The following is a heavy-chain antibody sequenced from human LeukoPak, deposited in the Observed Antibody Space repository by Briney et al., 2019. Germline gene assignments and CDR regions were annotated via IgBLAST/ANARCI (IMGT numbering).Heavy chain of an antibody. CDR3: ARDSSIVVVPAARGDGMDV. CDR2: INPSGGST. J-gene: IGHJ6*02. D-gene: IGHD2-2*01. CDR1: GYTFTSYD. Sequence: ASVKVSCKASGYTFTSYDINWVRQATEQGLEWMGIINPSGGSTSYAQKFQGRVTMTRDTSTSTVYMELSSLRSEDTAVYYCARDSSIVVVPAARGDGMDVWGQGTTVTVSS. V-gene: IGHV1-46*01.